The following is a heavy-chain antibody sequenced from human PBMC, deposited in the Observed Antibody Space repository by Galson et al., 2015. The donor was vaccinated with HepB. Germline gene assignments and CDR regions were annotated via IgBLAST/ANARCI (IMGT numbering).Heavy chain of an antibody. CDR3: AKGLLSRKWYNSGYPDVYDV. D-gene: IGHD3-22*01. J-gene: IGHJ3*01. CDR2: ISNSGDNT. CDR1: GFTFNNYA. Sequence: SLRLSCAASGFTFNNYAMTWVRQAPGKGLEWVSTISNSGDNTYYADSVEGRFTVSRDNSKNTLYLQMDSLRVEDTAVYYCAKGLLSRKWYNSGYPDVYDVWGQGTMVSVSS. V-gene: IGHV3-23*01.